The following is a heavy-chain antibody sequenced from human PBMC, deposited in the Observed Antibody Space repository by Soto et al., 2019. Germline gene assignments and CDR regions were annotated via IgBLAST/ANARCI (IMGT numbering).Heavy chain of an antibody. D-gene: IGHD2-15*01. J-gene: IGHJ4*02. V-gene: IGHV3-30*18. CDR2: ISYDGSHK. CDR3: AKDGAPPYCGRSSCHPAGAY. CDR1: GFTFSNYG. Sequence: QVQLVESGGGVVQPGRSLRLSCAGSGFTFSNYGLHWVRQAPGKGLEWVAVISYDGSHKYYADSVKGRFTISRVNSNNMLYLQMVSLRAEDTAVYYCAKDGAPPYCGRSSCHPAGAYWGQGTLVTVSS.